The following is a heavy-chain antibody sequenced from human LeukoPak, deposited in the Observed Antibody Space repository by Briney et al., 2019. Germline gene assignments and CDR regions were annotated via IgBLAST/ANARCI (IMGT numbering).Heavy chain of an antibody. Sequence: PGGSLRLSCAASGLTFSKYWMSWVRQAPGKGLEWVANIKEDGSEKYYVDAVKGRFTISRDNARNSLSLQMNSLRAEDTAVYYCSNHGSQNFESWGQGALVTVSS. CDR1: GLTFSKYW. V-gene: IGHV3-7*01. J-gene: IGHJ4*02. CDR3: SNHGSQNFES. D-gene: IGHD3-9*01. CDR2: IKEDGSEK.